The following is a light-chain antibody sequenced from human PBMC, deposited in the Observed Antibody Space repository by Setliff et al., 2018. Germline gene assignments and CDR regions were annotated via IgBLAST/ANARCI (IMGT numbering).Light chain of an antibody. Sequence: AIQLTQSPSSLSASVGDRVTITCRASQDISRALVWYQQKPGKAPKALISGASDLESGVPSRFSGSGSGTDFALTISSLQPEDFATYFCQQFKTSPLTFGGGTKVDIK. J-gene: IGKJ4*01. CDR2: GAS. CDR1: QDISRA. CDR3: QQFKTSPLT. V-gene: IGKV1-13*02.